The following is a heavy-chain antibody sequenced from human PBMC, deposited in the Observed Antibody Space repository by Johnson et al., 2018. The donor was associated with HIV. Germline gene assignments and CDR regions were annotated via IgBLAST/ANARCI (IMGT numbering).Heavy chain of an antibody. CDR1: GFTFSRYA. J-gene: IGHJ3*02. V-gene: IGHV3-30*18. CDR2: ISYDGSNQ. CDR3: AKDLPPMIFGGGDAFDI. D-gene: IGHD3-22*01. Sequence: SGGGVVQPGRSLRLSCAASGFTFSRYAMHWVRQAPGKGLEWVAVISYDGSNQYYADSMKGRFTISRDNSKNTLYLQMNSLRAEDTAVYYCAKDLPPMIFGGGDAFDILGQGPMVSVSS.